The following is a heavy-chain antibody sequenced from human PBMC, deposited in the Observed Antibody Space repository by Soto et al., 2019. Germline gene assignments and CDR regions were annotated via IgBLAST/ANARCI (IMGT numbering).Heavy chain of an antibody. D-gene: IGHD6-19*01. V-gene: IGHV3-23*01. CDR2: IRGSGSIT. CDR1: GFTFSDYA. J-gene: IGHJ2*01. CDR3: AKAVAGYNWYFDL. Sequence: VQLLESGGGLVQTGGSLRLSCAASGFTFSDYAMGWVRQAPGKGLEWVSNIRGSGSITYYADSVVGRFTISRDNSDNTLYLRMNSLIVEDTAVYYCAKAVAGYNWYFDLWGRGTLVIVSS.